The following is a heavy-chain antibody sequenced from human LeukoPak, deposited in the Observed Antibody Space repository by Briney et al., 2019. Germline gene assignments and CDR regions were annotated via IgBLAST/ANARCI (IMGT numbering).Heavy chain of an antibody. Sequence: QPGGSLRLSCAASGFTFSSYAMHWVRQAPGKGLEWVAVISYDGRNKYYPDSVKGRFTISRDNSKNTLYLQMNSLRAEDTAVYYCARDSSRDAEYFQHWGQGTLVTVSS. V-gene: IGHV3-30*04. J-gene: IGHJ1*01. CDR2: ISYDGRNK. D-gene: IGHD6-13*01. CDR3: ARDSSRDAEYFQH. CDR1: GFTFSSYA.